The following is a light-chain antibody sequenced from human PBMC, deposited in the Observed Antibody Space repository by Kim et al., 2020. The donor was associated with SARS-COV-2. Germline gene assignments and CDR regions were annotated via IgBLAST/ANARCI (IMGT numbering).Light chain of an antibody. V-gene: IGKV1-39*01. CDR3: QQSYSTPPYT. CDR2: AAY. CDR1: QSISSY. Sequence: DIQMTQSPSSLSASVGDRVTITCRASQSISSYLNWYQQKPGKAPNLLIYAAYSLQSGVPSRFSGSGFGTDFTLSISSLQPEDFATYYCQQSYSTPPYTFGQGTKLEI. J-gene: IGKJ2*01.